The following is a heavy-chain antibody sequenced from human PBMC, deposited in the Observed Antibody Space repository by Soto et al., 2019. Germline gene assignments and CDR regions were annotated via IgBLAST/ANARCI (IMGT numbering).Heavy chain of an antibody. V-gene: IGHV3-23*01. J-gene: IGHJ3*02. D-gene: IGHD2-15*01. CDR1: GVTFGSYA. CDR3: ARRYGSGGNCLNDYALDI. CDR2: ISGSGGST. Sequence: GGSLRLSCAASGVTFGSYAMSWVGQGPGKGLEWVSAISGSGGSTYYADSVKGRFTISRDNSKNTLYLQMNSLRAEDTAVYYCARRYGSGGNCLNDYALDIWGQGTM.